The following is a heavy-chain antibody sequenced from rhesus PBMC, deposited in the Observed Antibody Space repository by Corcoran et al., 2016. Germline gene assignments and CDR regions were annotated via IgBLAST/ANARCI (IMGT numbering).Heavy chain of an antibody. CDR1: GGSISSSY. V-gene: IGHV4-169*02. CDR2: IYGSGSSP. J-gene: IGHJ5-1*01. CDR3: ASSAPFRGWGFLDV. D-gene: IGHD3-34*01. Sequence: QLQLQESGPGLVKPSETLSVTCAVSGGSISSSYWSWIRQAPGKGLEWIGYIYGSGSSPNYNPSRKSRVTLSVDTSKNQLSLKLSSVTAADTAVYYCASSAPFRGWGFLDVWGPGVLVTVSS.